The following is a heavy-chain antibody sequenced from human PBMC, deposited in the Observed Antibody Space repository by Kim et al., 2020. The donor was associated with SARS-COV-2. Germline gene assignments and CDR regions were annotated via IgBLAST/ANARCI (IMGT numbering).Heavy chain of an antibody. J-gene: IGHJ4*02. CDR3: ARPAGGFGDALDY. D-gene: IGHD3-10*01. V-gene: IGHV1-69*02. Sequence: YAQKFQGRVTIIADRSTSTVYMDVRGLRSEDTAVYYCARPAGGFGDALDYWGQGTLVTVSS.